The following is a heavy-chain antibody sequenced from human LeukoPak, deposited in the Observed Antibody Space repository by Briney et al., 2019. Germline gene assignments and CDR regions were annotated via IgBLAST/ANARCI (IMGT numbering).Heavy chain of an antibody. CDR2: IRSNSYEGTS. CDR3: SGGHSSSWYVPYIDY. V-gene: IGHV3-49*04. Sequence: GGSLRLSCTASGFTFSDYTMSWVRQAPGKGLEWVGFIRSNSYEGTSEYAASGKGRFTIERDEYKIIAYVKMKNLKTEDTAVYYCSGGHSSSWYVPYIDYWGQGTLVTVSS. J-gene: IGHJ4*02. CDR1: GFTFSDYT. D-gene: IGHD6-13*01.